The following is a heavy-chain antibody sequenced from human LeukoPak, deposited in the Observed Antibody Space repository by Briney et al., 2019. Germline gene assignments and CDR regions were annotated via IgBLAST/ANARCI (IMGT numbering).Heavy chain of an antibody. CDR2: ISADESNE. D-gene: IGHD3-9*01. CDR3: ARNWGDHFDWLHDY. V-gene: IGHV3-30*03. Sequence: GGSLRLSCAASGFTFSTFNMHWVRQAPGKGPEWVALISADESNEYYADSVKGRFTISRDNSKNTVYLQMNSLRTEDTAVYYCARNWGDHFDWLHDYWGQGTLVTVSS. CDR1: GFTFSTFN. J-gene: IGHJ4*02.